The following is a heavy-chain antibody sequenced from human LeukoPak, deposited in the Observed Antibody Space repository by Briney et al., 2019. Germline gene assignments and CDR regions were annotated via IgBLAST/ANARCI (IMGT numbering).Heavy chain of an antibody. CDR3: ATEGHQLLYWVRAFDI. V-gene: IGHV1-18*01. J-gene: IGHJ3*02. D-gene: IGHD2-2*02. Sequence: ASVKVSCKASGYTFTSYGISWVRQAPGQGLEWMGWISAYNGNTNYAQKLQGRVTMTEDTSTDTAYMELSSLRSEDTAVYYCATEGHQLLYWVRAFDIWGQGTMVTVSS. CDR2: ISAYNGNT. CDR1: GYTFTSYG.